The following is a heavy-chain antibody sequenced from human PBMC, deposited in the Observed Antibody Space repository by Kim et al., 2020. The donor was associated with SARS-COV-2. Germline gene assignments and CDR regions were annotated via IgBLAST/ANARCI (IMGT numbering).Heavy chain of an antibody. J-gene: IGHJ3*02. CDR1: ELTLSNAW. CDR3: TGSWRAFDI. Sequence: GGSLRLACAASELTLSNAWMNWVRQAPGKGLEWVGRIKRKTDGETTDYAAPVKARFSISRDDSKNMLYLQMNSLKTDDTAVYYCTGSWRAFDIWGQGTMVTVS. V-gene: IGHV3-15*01. CDR2: IKRKTDGETT. D-gene: IGHD3-10*01.